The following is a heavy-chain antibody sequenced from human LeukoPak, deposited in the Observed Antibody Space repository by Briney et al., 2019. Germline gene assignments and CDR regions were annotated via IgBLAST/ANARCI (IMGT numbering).Heavy chain of an antibody. V-gene: IGHV3-23*01. CDR1: GFTFCGYA. D-gene: IGHD3-22*01. Sequence: GGSLRLSCAASGFTFCGYAMSCVRQAPGKGLEWVSAISGSGGSTYYADSVKGRFTISRDNSKNSLYLQMNSLRAEDTAVYCWAKVKDWDSSGYPDVFDIWGQGTMVTVSS. J-gene: IGHJ3*02. CDR2: ISGSGGST. CDR3: AKVKDWDSSGYPDVFDI.